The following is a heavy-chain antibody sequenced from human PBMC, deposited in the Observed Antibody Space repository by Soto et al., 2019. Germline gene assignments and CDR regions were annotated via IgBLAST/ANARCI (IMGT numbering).Heavy chain of an antibody. Sequence: QITLKESGPTLVKPTQTLTLTCTFSGFSLSTSGVGVAWIRQPPGKALEWLALIHWDDDKRYRSSLKNRLTIXXDXPXXQVVITMTNMDPVDTATYYCAHRGWVSGDPYYCDFWGQGTLVTVSP. CDR1: GFSLSTSGVG. V-gene: IGHV2-5*02. D-gene: IGHD2-21*02. J-gene: IGHJ4*02. CDR2: IHWDDDK. CDR3: AHRGWVSGDPYYCDF.